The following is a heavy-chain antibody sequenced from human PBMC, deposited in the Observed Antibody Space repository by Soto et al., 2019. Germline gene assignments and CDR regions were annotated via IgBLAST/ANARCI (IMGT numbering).Heavy chain of an antibody. CDR1: GGSLSGNY. V-gene: IGHV4-34*01. D-gene: IGHD4-17*01. J-gene: IGHJ5*02. CDR3: ERGRDGGGAS. Sequence: PSETLSLTCGVYGGSLSGNYWSWIRQPPGEGLEWIGEINPSGSTNYSPSLKSRATISADTSKNQFSLKLSSVIAADTAVYYCERGRDGGGASWGQGTLVTVSS. CDR2: INPSGST.